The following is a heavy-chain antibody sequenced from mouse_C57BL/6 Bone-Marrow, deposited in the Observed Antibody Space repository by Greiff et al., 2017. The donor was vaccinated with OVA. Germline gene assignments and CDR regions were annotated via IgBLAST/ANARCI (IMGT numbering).Heavy chain of an antibody. Sequence: DVMLVESGGGLVQPGGSLKLSCAASGFTFSDYGMAWVRQAPRKGPEWVAFISNLAYSIYYADTVTGRFTISRENAKNTLYLEMSSLRSEDTAMYYCARLYSKNAMDYWGQGTSVTVSS. CDR1: GFTFSDYG. CDR3: ARLYSKNAMDY. D-gene: IGHD2-5*01. J-gene: IGHJ4*01. V-gene: IGHV5-15*01. CDR2: ISNLAYSI.